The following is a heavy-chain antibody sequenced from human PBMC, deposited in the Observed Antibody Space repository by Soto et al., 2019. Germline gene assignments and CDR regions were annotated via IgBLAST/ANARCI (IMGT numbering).Heavy chain of an antibody. CDR1: GGTFSSYA. CDR2: IIPIFGTA. D-gene: IGHD3-3*01. Sequence: RASVKVSCKASGGTFSSYAISWVRQAPGQGLEWMGGIIPIFGTANYAQKFQGRVTITADKSTSTAYMELSSLRSEDTAVYYCARESPFWSSFRNWFDPWGQGTLVTVS. CDR3: ARESPFWSSFRNWFDP. J-gene: IGHJ5*02. V-gene: IGHV1-69*06.